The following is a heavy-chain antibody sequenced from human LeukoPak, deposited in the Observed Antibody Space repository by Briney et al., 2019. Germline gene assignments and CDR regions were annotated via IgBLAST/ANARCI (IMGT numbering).Heavy chain of an antibody. Sequence: PGGSLRLSCAASGFTFSSYSMNWVRQAPGKGLEWVSSISSSSSYIYYADSVKGRFTISRDNAKNSLYLQMNSLRAEDTAVYYCARDNWGLGYYYMDVWGKGTTVTVSS. V-gene: IGHV3-21*01. J-gene: IGHJ6*03. CDR3: ARDNWGLGYYYMDV. D-gene: IGHD7-27*01. CDR1: GFTFSSYS. CDR2: ISSSSSYI.